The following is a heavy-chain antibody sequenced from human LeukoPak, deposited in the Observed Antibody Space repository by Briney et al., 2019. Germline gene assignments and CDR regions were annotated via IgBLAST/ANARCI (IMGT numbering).Heavy chain of an antibody. CDR2: IKQDGSEK. J-gene: IGHJ4*02. D-gene: IGHD2-2*01. CDR3: ARDFDCSSTSCYGIPDY. CDR1: GFTFDDYG. Sequence: GGSLRLSCAASGFTFDDYGMSWVRQAPGKGLEWVANIKQDGSEKYYVDSVKGRFTISRDNAKNSLYLQMNSLRAEDTAVYYCARDFDCSSTSCYGIPDYWGQGTLVTVSS. V-gene: IGHV3-7*01.